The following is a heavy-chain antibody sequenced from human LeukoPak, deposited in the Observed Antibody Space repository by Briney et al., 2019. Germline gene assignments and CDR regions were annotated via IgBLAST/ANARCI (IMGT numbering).Heavy chain of an antibody. V-gene: IGHV4-38-2*02. CDR3: ASLCSSTSCYTEGNFDY. J-gene: IGHJ4*02. Sequence: SETLSLTCTVSGYSISSGYYWGWIRQPPGKGLEWIGSIHHSGSTYYNPSLKSRVTISVDTSKNQFSLKLSSVTAADTAVYYCASLCSSTSCYTEGNFDYWGQGTLVTVSS. CDR2: IHHSGST. D-gene: IGHD2-2*02. CDR1: GYSISSGYY.